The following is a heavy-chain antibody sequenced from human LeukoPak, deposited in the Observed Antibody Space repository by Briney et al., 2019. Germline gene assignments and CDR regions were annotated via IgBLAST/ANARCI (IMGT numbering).Heavy chain of an antibody. CDR2: INHSGST. CDR1: GGSFSGYY. J-gene: IGHJ6*03. D-gene: IGHD2-2*01. Sequence: PSETLSLTCALYGGSFSGYYWSWIRQPPGKGLEWIGEINHSGSTNYNPSLKSRVTISVDTSKNQFSLKLSSVTAADTAVYYCARGRSPSPYYYYYMDVWGKGTTVTVFS. CDR3: ARGRSPSPYYYYYMDV. V-gene: IGHV4-34*01.